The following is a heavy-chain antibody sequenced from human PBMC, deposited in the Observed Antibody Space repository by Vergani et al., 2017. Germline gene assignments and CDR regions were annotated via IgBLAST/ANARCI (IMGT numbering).Heavy chain of an antibody. V-gene: IGHV3-9*01. J-gene: IGHJ4*02. CDR1: GFTFNDYA. D-gene: IGHD1-26*01. Sequence: EVQLVESGGGLVQPGRSLRLSCAASGFTFNDYAMHWVRQAPGKGLEWVASINWKSGNVGYADSVKGRFTISRDNAKNSLFLQMNSLTTEDTALYYCSTALGAYDYWGQGTLVTVSS. CDR2: INWKSGNV. CDR3: STALGAYDY.